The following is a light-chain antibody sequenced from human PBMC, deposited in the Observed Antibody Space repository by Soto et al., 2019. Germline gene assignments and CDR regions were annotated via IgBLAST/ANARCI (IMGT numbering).Light chain of an antibody. Sequence: DIQMTQSPSSLSASVGDIFTITCQASQNINNYLNWYQQKPGRAPKLLIYDASNLEAGVPSRFSGSGSGTDFTLTISCLQSEDFATYYCQQYYSYPITFGQGTRLEIK. CDR1: QNINNY. CDR2: DAS. J-gene: IGKJ5*01. V-gene: IGKV1-33*01. CDR3: QQYYSYPIT.